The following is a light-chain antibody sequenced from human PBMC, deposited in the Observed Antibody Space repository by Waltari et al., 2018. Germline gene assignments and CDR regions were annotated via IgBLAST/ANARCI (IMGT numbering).Light chain of an antibody. V-gene: IGLV2-14*03. Sequence: QSALTQPASVSGSPGHSIPISCTGTSSDVGGYDYVAWYQQHPGKAPKLMIYDVRNRPSGVSNRLSGSKSGNTASLTISGLQAEDEADYYCNSYTSSSTLVFGGGTKLTVL. J-gene: IGLJ2*01. CDR3: NSYTSSSTLV. CDR1: SSDVGGYDY. CDR2: DVR.